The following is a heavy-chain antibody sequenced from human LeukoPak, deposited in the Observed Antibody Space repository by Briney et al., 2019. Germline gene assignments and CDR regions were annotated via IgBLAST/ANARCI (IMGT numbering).Heavy chain of an antibody. CDR1: GGSFSGYY. J-gene: IGHJ4*02. V-gene: IGHV4-34*01. CDR3: ARGRYCSGGSCYFFGDY. CDR2: INHSGST. D-gene: IGHD2-15*01. Sequence: PSETLSLTCAVYGGSFSGYYWSWIRQPPGKGLEWIGEINHSGSTNYNPPLKSRVTISVDTSKNQFSLKLSSVTAADTAVYYCARGRYCSGGSCYFFGDYWGQGTLVTVSS.